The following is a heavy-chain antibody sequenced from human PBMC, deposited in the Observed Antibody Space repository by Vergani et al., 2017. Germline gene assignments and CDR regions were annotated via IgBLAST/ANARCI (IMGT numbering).Heavy chain of an antibody. J-gene: IGHJ5*02. V-gene: IGHV5-51*01. CDR1: GYSFTSYW. D-gene: IGHD3-10*01. CDR3: ARRRHXGSYFWAPNWSDP. CDR2: IYPDDSDT. Sequence: EVQLVQSGAEVKKPGESMKISCKGSGYSFTSYWIGWVRQMPEKGLEWMGIIYPDDSDTRYSPSFQGQVTISADKSISTAYLQWSSLKASDTAIYYCARRRHXGSYFWAPNWSDPWGQGTLVTVSS.